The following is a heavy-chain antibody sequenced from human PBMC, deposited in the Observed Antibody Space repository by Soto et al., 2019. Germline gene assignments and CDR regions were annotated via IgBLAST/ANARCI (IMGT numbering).Heavy chain of an antibody. D-gene: IGHD3-22*01. J-gene: IGHJ6*01. CDR1: GGSISSGGYY. Sequence: SETLSLTCTVSGGSISSGGYYWSWIRQHPGKGLEWIGYIYYSGSTYYNPSLKSPVTISVDTSTNQISLKRRAVTGAGTVVYYWGRVVSIVVLGGMEVWGQGTTVTVSS. V-gene: IGHV4-31*01. CDR2: IYYSGST. CDR3: GRVVSIVVLGGMEV.